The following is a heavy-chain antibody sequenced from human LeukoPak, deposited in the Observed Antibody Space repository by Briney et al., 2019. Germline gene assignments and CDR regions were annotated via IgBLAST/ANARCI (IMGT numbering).Heavy chain of an antibody. CDR2: ISGYNGNT. V-gene: IGHV1-18*01. CDR3: TRVGCSSTTCYPERDY. D-gene: IGHD2-2*01. Sequence: ASVKVSCKASGYTFSNYGISWVRQAPGQGLEWMGWISGYNGNTKYAQKFKGRVTMTTDTSTSTASTELRSLRADDTAVYYCTRVGCSSTTCYPERDYWGQGTLVIVSS. CDR1: GYTFSNYG. J-gene: IGHJ4*02.